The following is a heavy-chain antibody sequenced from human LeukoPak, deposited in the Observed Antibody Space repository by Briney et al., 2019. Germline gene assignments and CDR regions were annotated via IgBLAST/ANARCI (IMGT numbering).Heavy chain of an antibody. CDR3: AREGGLLPDY. CDR1: GFTFSSYS. CDR2: ISSSSSYI. Sequence: GGSLRLSCAASGFTFSSYSMNWVRQAPGKGLEWVSSISSSSSYIYYADSVKGRFTISRDNAKNSLYLQMNSLRAENTAVYYCAREGGLLPDYWGQGTLVTVSS. D-gene: IGHD3-10*01. J-gene: IGHJ4*02. V-gene: IGHV3-21*01.